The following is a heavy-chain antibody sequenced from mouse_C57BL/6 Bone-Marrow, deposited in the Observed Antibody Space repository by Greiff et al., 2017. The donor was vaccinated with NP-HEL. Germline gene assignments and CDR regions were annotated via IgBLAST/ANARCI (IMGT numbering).Heavy chain of an antibody. Sequence: QVQLKQPGTELVKPGTSVKLSCKSSGYTFTSYWMHWVKQRPGQGLEWIGNINPSNGGINYNEKFKSKATLTVDKSSSTAYMQLSSLTSDDSAVYYCAREGRWLRRGYWYFDVGDTGTTVTVSS. CDR1: GYTFTSYW. CDR3: AREGRWLRRGYWYFDV. V-gene: IGHV1-53*01. CDR2: INPSNGGI. D-gene: IGHD2-2*01. J-gene: IGHJ1*03.